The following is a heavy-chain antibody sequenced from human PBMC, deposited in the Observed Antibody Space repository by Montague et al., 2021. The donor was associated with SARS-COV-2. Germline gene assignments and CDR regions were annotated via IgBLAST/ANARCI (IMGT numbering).Heavy chain of an antibody. CDR2: ISLSGTT. Sequence: SETLSLTCAVSGDSINTNNWWAWVRQPPGTGLEWIGEISLSGTTHYSPSLKSRVTIFLDKSKNQFSLNLNSVTAADTSVYYCAAPRAVGYTSLYFFYYWGQVTLVTVSS. V-gene: IGHV4-4*02. CDR3: AAPRAVGYTSLYFFYY. J-gene: IGHJ4*02. D-gene: IGHD5-12*01. CDR1: GDSINTNNW.